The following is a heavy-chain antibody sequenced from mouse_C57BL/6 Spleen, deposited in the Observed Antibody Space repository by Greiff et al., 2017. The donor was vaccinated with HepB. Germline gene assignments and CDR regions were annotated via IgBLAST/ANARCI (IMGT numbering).Heavy chain of an antibody. V-gene: IGHV1-82*01. CDR3: AREDAFDY. J-gene: IGHJ2*01. CDR1: GYAFSSSW. Sequence: VQLQQSGPELVKPGASVKISCKASGYAFSSSWMNWVKQRPGKGLEWIGRIYPGDGDTNYNGKFKGKATLTADKSSSTAYMQLSSLTSEASAVYVCAREDAFDYWGQGTTLTVSS. CDR2: IYPGDGDT.